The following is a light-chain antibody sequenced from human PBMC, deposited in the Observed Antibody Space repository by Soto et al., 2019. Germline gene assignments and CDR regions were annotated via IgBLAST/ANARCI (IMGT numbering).Light chain of an antibody. V-gene: IGLV2-23*01. CDR3: CSSAPESTYV. J-gene: IGLJ1*01. CDR2: KGT. CDR1: IDYVRAYNS. Sequence: QSLLAQPASVSWSPGHSITISFTGTIDYVRAYNSVSWYQQLPHKAPQVILYKGTQRPSGVSSRFSGSTSGNAASLTISGLQADDEADYFCCSSAPESTYVFGTGTKVTVL.